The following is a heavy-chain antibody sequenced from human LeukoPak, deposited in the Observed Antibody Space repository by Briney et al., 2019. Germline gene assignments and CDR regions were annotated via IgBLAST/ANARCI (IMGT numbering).Heavy chain of an antibody. D-gene: IGHD6-13*01. CDR3: AKDQMYSSSWYY. J-gene: IGHJ4*02. CDR1: GFTLSSYA. Sequence: PGGSVRLSCAASGFTLSSYAMSWVRQAPGKGLEGVSAISCSGSSKYYADSVKGRFTIYRDNSKNTLYLHMNSLRAADTAVYYCAKDQMYSSSWYYWGQGTLVTVSS. V-gene: IGHV3-23*01. CDR2: ISCSGSSK.